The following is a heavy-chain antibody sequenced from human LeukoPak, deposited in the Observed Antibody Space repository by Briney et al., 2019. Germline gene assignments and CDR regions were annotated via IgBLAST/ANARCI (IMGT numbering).Heavy chain of an antibody. J-gene: IGHJ5*02. D-gene: IGHD1-1*01. CDR3: AKVRYWNRENWFDP. CDR1: GFIFSSYA. V-gene: IGHV3-30*04. Sequence: GGSLRLSCAASGFIFSSYAMHWVRQAPGKGLEWVAVISYDGSIKYYADSVKGRFTISRDNSKNTLYLQMNSLRAEDTAVYYCAKVRYWNRENWFDPWGQGTLVTVSS. CDR2: ISYDGSIK.